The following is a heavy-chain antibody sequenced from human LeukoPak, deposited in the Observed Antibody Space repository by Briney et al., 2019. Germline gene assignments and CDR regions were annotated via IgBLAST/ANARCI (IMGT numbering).Heavy chain of an antibody. CDR1: GFTFSSYA. Sequence: GGSLRLSCAASGFTFSSYAMSWVRQAPGKGLEWVSAISGRGGSTNYADSVKGRFTISRGNSKNTLYLQMNSLRAEDTAVYYCAKDFPYYYDTSGYYQDSWGQGTLVTVSS. J-gene: IGHJ4*02. CDR3: AKDFPYYYDTSGYYQDS. V-gene: IGHV3-23*01. CDR2: ISGRGGST. D-gene: IGHD3-22*01.